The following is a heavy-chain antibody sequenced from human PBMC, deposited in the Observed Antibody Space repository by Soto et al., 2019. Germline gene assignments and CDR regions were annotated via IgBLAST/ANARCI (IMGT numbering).Heavy chain of an antibody. CDR3: AGGGSRLKWFAP. Sequence: QVQLVQCGAEVKKPGASVKVSCNASGYTFTSYDINWVRQATGHGLEWKGWMNPNSGNTGYSQEFQGRVTMTRSTSISTGYMELSSLRSEDTAVYYCAGGGSRLKWFAPRGQGTLLTVSS. CDR2: MNPNSGNT. V-gene: IGHV1-8*01. D-gene: IGHD6-25*01. J-gene: IGHJ5*02. CDR1: GYTFTSYD.